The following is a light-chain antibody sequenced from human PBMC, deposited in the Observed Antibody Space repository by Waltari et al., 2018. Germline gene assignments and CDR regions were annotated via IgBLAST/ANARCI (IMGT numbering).Light chain of an antibody. CDR1: QGVGRY. V-gene: IGKV3-20*01. CDR3: QKYVSLPAT. Sequence: EIVLTQSPATLSLSPGERATLSCRASQGVGRYLAWYQQKPGQAPRLLIYAASIRATGIPDRFSGSGSGTDFSLTISRLEPEDFAVYYCQKYVSLPATFGQGTKVEIK. CDR2: AAS. J-gene: IGKJ1*01.